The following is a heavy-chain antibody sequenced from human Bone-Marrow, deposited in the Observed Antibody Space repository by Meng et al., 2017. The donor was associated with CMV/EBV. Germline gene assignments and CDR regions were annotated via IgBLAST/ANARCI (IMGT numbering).Heavy chain of an antibody. D-gene: IGHD3-10*01. J-gene: IGHJ6*02. CDR2: INPNSGGT. Sequence: ASVKVSCKASGYTFTGYYMHWVRQAPGQGLEWMGWINPNSGGTNYAQKFQGRVTMTRDTSISTAYMELSRLRSDDTAVYYCATYYYGSMDYYYGMDVWGQGTTVTVSS. CDR1: GYTFTGYY. V-gene: IGHV1-2*02. CDR3: ATYYYGSMDYYYGMDV.